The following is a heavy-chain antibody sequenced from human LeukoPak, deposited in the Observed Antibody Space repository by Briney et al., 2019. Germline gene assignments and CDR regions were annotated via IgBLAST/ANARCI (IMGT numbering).Heavy chain of an antibody. CDR1: GFTFIGYA. J-gene: IGHJ6*03. CDR3: EKDGDSSSRYYYYCMDV. CDR2: VIWYSGSI. Sequence: GGALRVSCAASGFTFIGYAMRWVGQAAGRGLEWVAGVIWYSGSIGYADSVKGRLTTSRDNANNSLYLQMNSVRAEDTALYYCEKDGDSSSRYYYYCMDVWGKGTTVTVSS. D-gene: IGHD6-6*01. V-gene: IGHV3-9*01.